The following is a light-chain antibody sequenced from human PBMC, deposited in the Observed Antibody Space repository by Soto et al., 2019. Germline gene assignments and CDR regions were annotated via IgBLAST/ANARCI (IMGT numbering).Light chain of an antibody. CDR2: GAS. J-gene: IGKJ5*01. CDR3: QQYNNWPPIT. V-gene: IGKV3-15*01. CDR1: QSVSSN. Sequence: TVRTQSGGTLSXXGKGGEILXGRXSQSVSSNLAWYQQRPGQAPRLLIYGASTRATGIPATFSGSGSGTEFTLTISSLQSEDFAVYYCQQYNNWPPITFFQGTRVDIK.